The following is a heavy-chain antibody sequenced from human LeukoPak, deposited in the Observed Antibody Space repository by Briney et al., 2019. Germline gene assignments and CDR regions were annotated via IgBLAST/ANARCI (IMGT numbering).Heavy chain of an antibody. CDR3: ARVGDYALKD. V-gene: IGHV4-4*07. CDR1: GGSISSYH. Sequence: SETLSLTCTVSGGSISSYHWSWIRQPAGKGLEWIGLIYTSGSTIYSPSLKSRVTMSVDTSKNQFSLKLSSVTAADTAVYYCARVGDYALKDWGQGTLVTVSS. CDR2: IYTSGST. D-gene: IGHD3-16*01. J-gene: IGHJ4*02.